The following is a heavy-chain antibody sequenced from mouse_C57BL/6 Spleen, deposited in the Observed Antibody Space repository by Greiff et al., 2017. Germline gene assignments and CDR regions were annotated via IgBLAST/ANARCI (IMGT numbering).Heavy chain of an antibody. CDR2: IYPRDGST. V-gene: IGHV1-85*01. D-gene: IGHD2-1*01. CDR1: GYTFTGYD. CDR3: ARWCLYYGNPFYFDD. J-gene: IGHJ2*01. Sequence: QVQLQQSGPELVKPGASVKLSCKASGYTFTGYDINWVKQRPGQGLEWIGWIYPRDGSTKYNEKFKGKATLTVNTSSSTAYMELHSLTSDDSAIYFCARWCLYYGNPFYFDDWGRGTTLTVSS.